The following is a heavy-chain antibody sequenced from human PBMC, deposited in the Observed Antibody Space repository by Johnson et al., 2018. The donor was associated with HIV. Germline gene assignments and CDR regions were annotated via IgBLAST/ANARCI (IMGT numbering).Heavy chain of an antibody. J-gene: IGHJ3*02. CDR3: GRVPSAAAGSRGGAFDI. Sequence: QVLLVESGGGLVKPGGSLRLSYAASGFTFSNYAMHWVRQAPGKGLEWMAIISYDGSNEYYADSVKGRFTISRDNSKNTLYLQMNSLSAEDTAVYYCGRVPSAAAGSRGGAFDIWGQGTMVTVSS. D-gene: IGHD6-13*01. CDR1: GFTFSNYA. CDR2: ISYDGSNE. V-gene: IGHV3-30-3*01.